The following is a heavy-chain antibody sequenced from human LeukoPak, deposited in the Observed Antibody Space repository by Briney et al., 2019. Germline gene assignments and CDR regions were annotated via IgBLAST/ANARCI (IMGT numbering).Heavy chain of an antibody. J-gene: IGHJ4*02. Sequence: ASVKVSCKASGYTFTSYGISWVRQAPGQGLEWMGWISTYSTNTNYAQKLQGRVTMTTDTSTGTAYMEVKSLRSDDSAVYYCARARQQWLVPLDYWGQGTLVTVSS. D-gene: IGHD6-19*01. CDR1: GYTFTSYG. V-gene: IGHV1-18*01. CDR2: ISTYSTNT. CDR3: ARARQQWLVPLDY.